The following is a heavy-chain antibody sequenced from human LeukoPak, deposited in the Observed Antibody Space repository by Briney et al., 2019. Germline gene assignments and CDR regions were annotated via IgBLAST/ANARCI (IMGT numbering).Heavy chain of an antibody. Sequence: PSQTLSLTCTVSGGSISSGGYYWSWIRQPPGKGLEWIGYIYHSGSTYYNPSLKSRVTISVDRSKNQFSLKLSSVTAADTAVYYCARGFLEMATIGKLVGDAFDIWGQGTMVTVSS. CDR1: GGSISSGGYY. D-gene: IGHD5-24*01. CDR3: ARGFLEMATIGKLVGDAFDI. J-gene: IGHJ3*02. V-gene: IGHV4-30-2*01. CDR2: IYHSGST.